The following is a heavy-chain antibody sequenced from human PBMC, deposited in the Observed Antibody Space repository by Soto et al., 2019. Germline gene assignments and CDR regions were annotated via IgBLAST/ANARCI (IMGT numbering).Heavy chain of an antibody. Sequence: QVQLVQSGAEVKRPGSSVKVSCKASGDTFNFYSINWVRQAPGLGLEWMGRVNPIVSMSNYAQKFQGRVTMTADKSASTAYMELSSLSSEDTDIYYCAGSYGSGYRAFDYWGQGALVTVSS. CDR2: VNPIVSMS. J-gene: IGHJ4*02. CDR3: AGSYGSGYRAFDY. CDR1: GDTFNFYS. V-gene: IGHV1-69*02. D-gene: IGHD3-10*01.